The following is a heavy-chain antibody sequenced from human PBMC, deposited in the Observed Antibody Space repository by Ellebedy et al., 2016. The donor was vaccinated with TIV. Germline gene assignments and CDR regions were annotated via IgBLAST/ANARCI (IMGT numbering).Heavy chain of an antibody. CDR1: GGSFSGYY. CDR3: ARGRAGSSGWYYYYYGMDV. J-gene: IGHJ6*02. V-gene: IGHV4-34*01. CDR2: INHSGST. D-gene: IGHD6-19*01. Sequence: SETLSLXCAVYGGSFSGYYWSWIRQPPGKGLEWIGEINHSGSTNYNPSLKSRVTISVDTSKNQFSLKLSSVTAADTAVYYCARGRAGSSGWYYYYYGMDVWGQGTTVTVSS.